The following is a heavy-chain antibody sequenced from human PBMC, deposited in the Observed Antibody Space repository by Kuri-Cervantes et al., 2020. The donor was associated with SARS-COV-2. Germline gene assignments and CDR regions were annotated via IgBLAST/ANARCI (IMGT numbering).Heavy chain of an antibody. CDR1: GYTFTGYY. J-gene: IGHJ3*02. Sequence: ASVKVSCKASGYTFTGYYMHWVRQAPGQGLEWMGWINPSGGTKYAQKFQGRVTMTRDTSISTAYMELSRLRSDDTAVYYCASYRYCSSTSCYTFDAFDIWDQGTMVTVSS. CDR3: ASYRYCSSTSCYTFDAFDI. D-gene: IGHD2-2*02. CDR2: INPSGGT. V-gene: IGHV1-2*02.